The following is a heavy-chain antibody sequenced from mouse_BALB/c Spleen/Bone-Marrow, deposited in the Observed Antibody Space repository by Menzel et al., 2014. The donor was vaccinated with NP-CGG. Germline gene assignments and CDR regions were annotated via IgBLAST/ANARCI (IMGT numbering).Heavy chain of an antibody. V-gene: IGHV5-6-4*01. Sequence: EVNVVESGGGLVKPGGSLKLSCAASGFTFSSYTMSWVRQTPEKRLEWVATISSGGSYTYYPDSVKGRFTISRDNAKNTLYLQMGSLKSEDTAMYYCTREDYGYTFAYWGQGTLVTVSA. CDR2: ISSGGSYT. J-gene: IGHJ3*01. CDR1: GFTFSSYT. D-gene: IGHD1-2*01. CDR3: TREDYGYTFAY.